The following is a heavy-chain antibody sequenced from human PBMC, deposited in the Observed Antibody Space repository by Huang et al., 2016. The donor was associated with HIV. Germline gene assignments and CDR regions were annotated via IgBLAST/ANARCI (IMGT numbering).Heavy chain of an antibody. CDR2: MKPKSGNT. CDR3: ARARGFLYDSTGYYSRYYFDS. Sequence: QVQLVQSGAEVKKPGASVKVSCKASGFNFNNYDFNWVRQASGQGLGWMGWMKPKSGNTGYAQKFQGRVTITRNTSITTAYMELRSLRSEDTAVYYCARARGFLYDSTGYYSRYYFDSWGQGTLVTISS. J-gene: IGHJ4*02. D-gene: IGHD3-22*01. CDR1: GFNFNNYD. V-gene: IGHV1-8*03.